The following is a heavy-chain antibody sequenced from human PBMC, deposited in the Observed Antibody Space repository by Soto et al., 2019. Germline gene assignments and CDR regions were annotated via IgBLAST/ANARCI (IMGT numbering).Heavy chain of an antibody. D-gene: IGHD2-2*01. CDR1: GGTFSSYA. CDR3: ARSQGSSTSLEIYYYYYYGMDV. V-gene: IGHV1-69*13. Sequence: SVKVSCKASGGTFSSYAISWVRQAPGQGLEWMGGIIPISDTTNYAQKFQGRVTITADESTSTAYMELSSLRSEDTAVYYCARSQGSSTSLEIYYYYYYGMDVWDQGTTVTVSS. J-gene: IGHJ6*02. CDR2: IIPISDTT.